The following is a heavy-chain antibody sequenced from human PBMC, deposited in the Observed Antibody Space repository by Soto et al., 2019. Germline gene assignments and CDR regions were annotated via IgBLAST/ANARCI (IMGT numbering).Heavy chain of an antibody. D-gene: IGHD2-15*01. Sequence: QVQLVESGGGVVQPGRSLRLSCAASGFTFSSYGMHWVRQAPGKGLEWVAVISYDGNNKYYADSVKGRFTISRDNSKNKLYLPMNSLRAEDTGVYYCAKDEVLVVAVARDYYGMDVWGQGTTVTVSS. CDR3: AKDEVLVVAVARDYYGMDV. J-gene: IGHJ6*02. CDR2: ISYDGNNK. V-gene: IGHV3-30*18. CDR1: GFTFSSYG.